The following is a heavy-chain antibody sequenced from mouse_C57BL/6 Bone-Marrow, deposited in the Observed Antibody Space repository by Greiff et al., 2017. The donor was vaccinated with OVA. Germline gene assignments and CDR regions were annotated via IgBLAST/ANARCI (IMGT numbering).Heavy chain of an antibody. CDR1: GFTFSSYA. J-gene: IGHJ3*01. CDR3: TMYGSSSWFAY. Sequence: EVQLQESGEGLVKPGGSLKLSCAASGFTFSSYAMSWVRQTPEKRLEWVAYISSGGDYIYYADTVKGRFTISRDNARNTLYLQMSSLKSEDTAMYYCTMYGSSSWFAYWGQGTLVTVSA. D-gene: IGHD1-1*01. V-gene: IGHV5-9-1*02. CDR2: ISSGGDYI.